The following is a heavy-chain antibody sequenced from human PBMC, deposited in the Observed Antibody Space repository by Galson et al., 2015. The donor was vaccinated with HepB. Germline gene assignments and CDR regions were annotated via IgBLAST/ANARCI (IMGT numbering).Heavy chain of an antibody. V-gene: IGHV1-2*02. CDR2: INPNSGGT. D-gene: IGHD2-2*02. CDR1: GYTFTGYY. Sequence: SVKVSCKASGYTFTGYYMHWVRQAPGQGLEWMGWINPNSGGTNYAQKFQGRVTMTRDTSISTAYMELSRLRSDDTAVYYCARWPAAINSYYYYGMDVWGQGTTVTVSS. CDR3: ARWPAAINSYYYYGMDV. J-gene: IGHJ6*02.